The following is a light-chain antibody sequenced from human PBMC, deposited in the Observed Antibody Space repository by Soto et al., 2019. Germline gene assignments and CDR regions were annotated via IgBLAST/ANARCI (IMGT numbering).Light chain of an antibody. J-gene: IGKJ4*01. CDR3: QQYGSSPVT. CDR1: QSVSSSY. V-gene: IGKV3D-20*01. Sequence: ENVLTQSPATLSLSPGERATLSCGASQSVSSSYLAWYQQKPGLAPRILIYDASSRATGIPDRFSGSGSGTDFTLTISRLEPEDFAVYYWQQYGSSPVTFGGGTKVEIK. CDR2: DAS.